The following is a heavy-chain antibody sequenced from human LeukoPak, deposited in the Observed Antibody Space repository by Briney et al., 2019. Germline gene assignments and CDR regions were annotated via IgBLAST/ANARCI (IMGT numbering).Heavy chain of an antibody. J-gene: IGHJ4*02. Sequence: SETLSLTCTVSGDSISSSSFHWGWIRQSPGKGLEWIGSIYYSGSTYYNPSLKSRVTISVDTSKNQFSLKLSSVTAADTAVYYCARVTVLLWFGRSYHFDYWGQGTLVTVSS. D-gene: IGHD3-10*01. V-gene: IGHV4-39*07. CDR1: GDSISSSSFH. CDR2: IYYSGST. CDR3: ARVTVLLWFGRSYHFDY.